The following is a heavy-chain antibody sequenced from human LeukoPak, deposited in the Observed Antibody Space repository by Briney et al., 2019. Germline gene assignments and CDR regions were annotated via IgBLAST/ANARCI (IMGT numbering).Heavy chain of an antibody. CDR2: IYTSGST. J-gene: IGHJ6*03. CDR1: GGSISSGSYY. CDR3: ARARLLSADYYYYYYMDV. D-gene: IGHD3-3*01. Sequence: SETLSLTCTVSGGSISSGSYYWSWIRQPAGKGLEWIGRIYTSGSTNYNPSLKSRVTISVDTSKNQFSLKLSSVTAADTAVYYCARARLLSADYYYYYYMDVWGKGTTVTISS. V-gene: IGHV4-61*02.